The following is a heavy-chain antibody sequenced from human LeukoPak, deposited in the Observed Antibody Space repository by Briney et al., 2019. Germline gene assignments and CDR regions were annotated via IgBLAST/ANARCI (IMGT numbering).Heavy chain of an antibody. CDR2: ISISSNYI. CDR3: ARGSRLGVVGRDAFDI. D-gene: IGHD3-3*01. V-gene: IGHV3-21*01. J-gene: IGHJ3*02. Sequence: GGSLRLSCAASGFTFSRYSMNWVRQAPGKGLEWVSSISISSNYIYYPDSLKGRYTISRDNAKNSLYLQINSLRAEDTAVYYCARGSRLGVVGRDAFDIWGQGTMVTVSS. CDR1: GFTFSRYS.